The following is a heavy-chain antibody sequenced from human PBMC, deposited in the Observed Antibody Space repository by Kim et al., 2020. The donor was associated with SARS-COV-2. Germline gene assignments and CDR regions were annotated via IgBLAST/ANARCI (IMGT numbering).Heavy chain of an antibody. D-gene: IGHD3-10*01. CDR3: ARGTGGDRGIWFGELLPTYYLDY. CDR1: GFTFSSYS. J-gene: IGHJ4*02. V-gene: IGHV3-48*02. CDR2: ISSSSSTI. Sequence: GGSLRLSCAASGFTFSSYSMNWVRQAPGKGLEWVSYISSSSSTIYYADSVKVRFTISRDNAKNSLYLQMNSLRDEDTAVYYCARGTGGDRGIWFGELLPTYYLDYWGQGTLVTVSS.